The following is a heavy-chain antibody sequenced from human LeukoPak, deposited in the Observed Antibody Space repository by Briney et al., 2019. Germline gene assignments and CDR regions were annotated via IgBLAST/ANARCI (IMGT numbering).Heavy chain of an antibody. CDR2: INWNGGSK. D-gene: IGHD5-12*01. Sequence: GSLXXSFAASGFNFYDYGMSWVRQAPGKGVEWGSGINWNGGSKGYSESVKGGFSISRDNNKKDLYLKMNSLRAEDTALYYCARAYSGYVRPFDYWGQGTLVTVSS. CDR1: GFNFYDYG. CDR3: ARAYSGYVRPFDY. J-gene: IGHJ4*02. V-gene: IGHV3-20*03.